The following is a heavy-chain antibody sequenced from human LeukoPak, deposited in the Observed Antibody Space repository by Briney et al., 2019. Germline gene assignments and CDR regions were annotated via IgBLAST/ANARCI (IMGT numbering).Heavy chain of an antibody. D-gene: IGHD3-3*01. J-gene: IGHJ6*03. CDR1: GYTFTTYD. V-gene: IGHV1-8*03. CDR2: MNPNSGNT. Sequence: GASVKVSCKASGYTFTTYDINWVRQATGQGLEWMGWMNPNSGNTGYAQKFQGRVTITRNTSISTAYMELSSLRSEDSAVYYCARGYDFGYDFWSASYHYYMDVWGKGTTVTVSS. CDR3: ARGYDFGYDFWSASYHYYMDV.